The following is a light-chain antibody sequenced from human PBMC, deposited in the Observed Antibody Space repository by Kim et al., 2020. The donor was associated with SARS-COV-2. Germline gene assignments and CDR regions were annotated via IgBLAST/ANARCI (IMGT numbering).Light chain of an antibody. CDR3: QVWDRSSDHVI. Sequence: PGGAAVRSGGGANIETKSVQWYKQKPGQAPVLVIYYDKDRPSAIPERFSGSNSGNTATLTITRVEAGDEADYFCQVWDRSSDHVIFGGGTQLTVL. CDR2: YDK. J-gene: IGLJ2*01. V-gene: IGLV3-21*04. CDR1: NIETKS.